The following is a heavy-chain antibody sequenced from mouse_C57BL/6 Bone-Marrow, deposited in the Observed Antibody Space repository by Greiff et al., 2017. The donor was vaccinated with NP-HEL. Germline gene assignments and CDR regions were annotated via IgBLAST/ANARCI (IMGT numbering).Heavy chain of an antibody. D-gene: IGHD1-1*01. CDR3: TRRVFTTVVAEVAMDY. J-gene: IGHJ4*01. V-gene: IGHV1-5*01. CDR2: IYPGNSDT. CDR1: GYTFTSYW. Sequence: VQLQQSGTVLARPGASVKMSCKTSGYTFTSYWMHWVKQRPGQGLEWIGAIYPGNSDTSYNQKFKGKAKLTAVTSASTAYMELSSLTNEDSAVYYCTRRVFTTVVAEVAMDYWGQGTSVTVSS.